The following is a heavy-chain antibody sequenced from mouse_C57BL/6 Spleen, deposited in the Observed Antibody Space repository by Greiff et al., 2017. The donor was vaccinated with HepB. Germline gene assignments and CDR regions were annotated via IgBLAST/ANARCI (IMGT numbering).Heavy chain of an antibody. D-gene: IGHD1-1*01. Sequence: EVQLQQSGPELVKPGASVKISCKASGYTFTDYYMNWVKQSHGKSLEWIGDINPNNGGTSYNQKFKGKATLTVDKSSSTAYMELRSLTSEDSAVYYCARRGTTVVHGGYFDVWGTGTTVTVSS. CDR3: ARRGTTVVHGGYFDV. J-gene: IGHJ1*03. CDR1: GYTFTDYY. CDR2: INPNNGGT. V-gene: IGHV1-26*01.